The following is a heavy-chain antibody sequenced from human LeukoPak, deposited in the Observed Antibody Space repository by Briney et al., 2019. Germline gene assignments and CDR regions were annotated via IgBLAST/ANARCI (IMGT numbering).Heavy chain of an antibody. CDR2: IYSAGTT. CDR3: ARDLAPLLWFGEPREV. J-gene: IGHJ6*04. V-gene: IGHV3-53*01. CDR1: GFNVNKSY. Sequence: GESLTLSCAVSGFNVNKSYLRWFRQAPGRGVEGGSVIYSAGTTYYADPLQGRVTIFREESKNPVYLQINSLRAEDTAVYYCARDLAPLLWFGEPREVWGKGTMVTVSS. D-gene: IGHD3-10*01.